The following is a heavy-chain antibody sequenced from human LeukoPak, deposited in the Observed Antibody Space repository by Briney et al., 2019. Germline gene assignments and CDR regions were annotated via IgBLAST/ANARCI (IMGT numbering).Heavy chain of an antibody. CDR2: IYYSGNT. Sequence: SWETLSLTCTVSGVSISSSNSYWGWIRQPPGKGLEWIGSIYYSGNTYYNASLKSQVSISIDTSKNQFSLRLTSVTAADTAVYYCARQTGAGLFILPGGQGTLVTVSS. CDR1: GVSISSSNSY. J-gene: IGHJ4*02. V-gene: IGHV4-39*01. D-gene: IGHD3/OR15-3a*01. CDR3: ARQTGAGLFILP.